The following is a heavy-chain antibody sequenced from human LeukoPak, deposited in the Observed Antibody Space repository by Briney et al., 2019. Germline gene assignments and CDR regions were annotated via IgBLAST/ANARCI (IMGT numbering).Heavy chain of an antibody. V-gene: IGHV4-59*01. CDR3: ARAIAAAGRRWFDP. Sequence: PSETLFLTCTVSGGSISSYYWSWIRQPPGKGLEWIGYIYYSGSTNYNPSLKSRVTISVDTSKNQFSLKLSSVTAADTAVYYCARAIAAAGRRWFDPWGQGTLVTVSS. CDR1: GGSISSYY. CDR2: IYYSGST. D-gene: IGHD6-13*01. J-gene: IGHJ5*02.